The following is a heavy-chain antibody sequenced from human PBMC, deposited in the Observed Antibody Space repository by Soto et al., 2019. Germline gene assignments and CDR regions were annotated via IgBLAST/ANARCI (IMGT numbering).Heavy chain of an antibody. CDR3: ARVHGYYGSGSYPNYHYGMDV. V-gene: IGHV1-2*04. J-gene: IGHJ6*02. CDR2: VNPNSGGT. CDR1: GYTFTGYY. D-gene: IGHD3-10*01. Sequence: ASVKVSCKASGYTFTGYYMHWVRQAPGQGLEWMGWVNPNSGGTNYAQKFQGWVTMTRDTSISTAYMELSRLRSDDTAVYYCARVHGYYGSGSYPNYHYGMDVWGQGTTVTVS.